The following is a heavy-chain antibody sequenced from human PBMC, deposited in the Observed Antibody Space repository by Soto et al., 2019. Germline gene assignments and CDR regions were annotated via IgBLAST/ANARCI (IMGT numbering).Heavy chain of an antibody. Sequence: SETLSLTCTFSGDSISSSNWWSWVRQPPGEGLEWIGEIYQSGGTNYNPSLKSRVTMSVDKSKNQFSLKLSSVTAADTAVYYCARSRTLGGYDYLDYWGQGTLVTVSS. CDR2: IYQSGGT. CDR1: GDSISSSNW. CDR3: ARSRTLGGYDYLDY. J-gene: IGHJ4*02. D-gene: IGHD5-12*01. V-gene: IGHV4-4*02.